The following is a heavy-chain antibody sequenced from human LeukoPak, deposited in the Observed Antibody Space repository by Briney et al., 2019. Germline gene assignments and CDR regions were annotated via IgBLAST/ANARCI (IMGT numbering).Heavy chain of an antibody. CDR1: GFSLSTSGVG. CDR2: IFWDDDK. Sequence: KMSGPTLVNPTQTLTLTCTFSGFSLSTSGVGVGWIRQPPGKALEWLVLIFWDDDKRYSPSLRSRLTITKDTSKNLVVLTMTNMDPVDTATYYCAHRAGVDGDLDYWGQGTLVTVSS. V-gene: IGHV2-5*02. CDR3: AHRAGVDGDLDY. D-gene: IGHD4-17*01. J-gene: IGHJ4*02.